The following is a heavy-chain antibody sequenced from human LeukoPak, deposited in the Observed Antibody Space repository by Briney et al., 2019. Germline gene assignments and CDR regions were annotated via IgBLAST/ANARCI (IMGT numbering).Heavy chain of an antibody. CDR3: AKGPIAVAGKFDY. CDR1: GFTFSNYA. Sequence: GGSLRLPCAASGFTFSNYAMNWVRQAPGKGLEWVSSFSYSGDNTYYADSVKGRFTISRDNSNNTLYLQMNSLRAEDTAIYYCAKGPIAVAGKFDYWGQGTLVTVSS. D-gene: IGHD6-19*01. J-gene: IGHJ4*02. CDR2: FSYSGDNT. V-gene: IGHV3-23*01.